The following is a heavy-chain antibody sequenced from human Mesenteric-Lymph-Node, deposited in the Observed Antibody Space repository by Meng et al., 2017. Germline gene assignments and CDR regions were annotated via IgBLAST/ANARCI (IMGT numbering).Heavy chain of an antibody. D-gene: IGHD6-19*01. CDR2: INAGNGNT. J-gene: IGHJ5*02. Sequence: VHLVQSGAEVKKPGASVKVFCKASGYTFTTYAIHWVRQAPGQRLEWMGWINAGNGNTRYSQKFQGRVSITRDTSASTAYMELSSLRSEDTAVYYCARCIAVAGNWFDPWGQGTLVTVSS. V-gene: IGHV1-3*01. CDR1: GYTFTTYA. CDR3: ARCIAVAGNWFDP.